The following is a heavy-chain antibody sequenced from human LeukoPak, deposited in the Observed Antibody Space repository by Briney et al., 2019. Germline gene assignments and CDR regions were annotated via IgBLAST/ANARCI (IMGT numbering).Heavy chain of an antibody. J-gene: IGHJ4*02. D-gene: IGHD3-9*01. CDR3: AKVGTYEILTGYSPHLDY. CDR1: GFTFYSYA. CDR2: ISGSGAGA. V-gene: IGHV3-23*01. Sequence: PGGSLRLSCAASGFTFYSYAMSWVRQAPGKGLEWVSTISGSGAGAYYADSVKGRFTISRDSSRNTVYLQLNSLRAEDTAVYYCAKVGTYEILTGYSPHLDYWGQGTLVTVSS.